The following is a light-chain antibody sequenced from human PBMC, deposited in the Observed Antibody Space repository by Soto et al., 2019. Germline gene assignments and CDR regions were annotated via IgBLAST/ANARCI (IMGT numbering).Light chain of an antibody. CDR2: GAS. J-gene: IGKJ2*01. V-gene: IGKV3-15*01. CDR3: QQSNKWPPVT. Sequence: IVLAQSPSTLSVSTGERATLSCRASQSVSSNLAWYQQKPGQAPRLLIYGASTRATGIPARFSGSVSGTEFTLTISGLQSEDFGLYYCQQSNKWPPVTFGQGTKVDIK. CDR1: QSVSSN.